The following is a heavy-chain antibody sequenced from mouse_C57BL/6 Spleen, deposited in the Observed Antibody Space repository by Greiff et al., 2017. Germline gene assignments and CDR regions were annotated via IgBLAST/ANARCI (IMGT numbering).Heavy chain of an antibody. CDR1: GYTFTEYT. J-gene: IGHJ2*01. CDR2: FYPGSGSI. D-gene: IGHD1-1*01. V-gene: IGHV1-62-2*01. CDR3: ARHEEGYYGSFYYFDY. Sequence: VQLQESGAELVKPGASVKLSCKASGYTFTEYTIHWVKQRSGQGLEWIGWFYPGSGSIKYNEKFKDKATLTADKSSSTVYMELSRLTSEDSAVYFCARHEEGYYGSFYYFDYWGQGTTLTVSS.